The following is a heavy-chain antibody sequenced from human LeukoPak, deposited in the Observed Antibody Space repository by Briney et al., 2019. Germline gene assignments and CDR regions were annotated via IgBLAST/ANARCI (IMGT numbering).Heavy chain of an antibody. J-gene: IGHJ6*03. CDR2: IRYDGSNK. Sequence: GGSLRLSCAASGFTFSSYGMHWVRQAPGKGLEWVAVIRYDGSNKYYADSVKGRLTISRDNSKNTLYLQMNSLRAEDTAVYYCAKQGRDWLRDYYYYMDVWGKGTTVTISS. V-gene: IGHV3-30*02. D-gene: IGHD3-9*01. CDR1: GFTFSSYG. CDR3: AKQGRDWLRDYYYYMDV.